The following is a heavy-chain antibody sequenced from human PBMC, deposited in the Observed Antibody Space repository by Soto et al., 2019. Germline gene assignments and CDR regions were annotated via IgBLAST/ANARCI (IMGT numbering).Heavy chain of an antibody. CDR3: AKDQRGSYSGPQDY. V-gene: IGHV3-23*01. CDR1: GFTFSSYA. CDR2: ISGSGGST. Sequence: GGSLRLSCAASGFTFSSYAMSWVRQAPGKGLEWVSAISGSGGSTYYADSVKGRFTISRDNSKNTLYLQMNSLRAEDTAVYYCAKDQRGSYSGPQDYWGQGTLVTVSS. D-gene: IGHD1-26*01. J-gene: IGHJ4*02.